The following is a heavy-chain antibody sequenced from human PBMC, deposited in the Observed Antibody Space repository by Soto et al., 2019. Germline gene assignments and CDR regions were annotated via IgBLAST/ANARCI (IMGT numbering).Heavy chain of an antibody. CDR3: AIGNGPYYCSGGSCYSVEDAFDI. D-gene: IGHD2-15*01. Sequence: ASVKVSCKASGGTFSSYAISWVRQAPGQGLEWMGGIIPIFGTANYAQKFQGRVTITADESTSTAYMELSSLRSEDTAVYYCAIGNGPYYCSGGSCYSVEDAFDIWGQGTMVTVSS. CDR2: IIPIFGTA. J-gene: IGHJ3*02. CDR1: GGTFSSYA. V-gene: IGHV1-69*13.